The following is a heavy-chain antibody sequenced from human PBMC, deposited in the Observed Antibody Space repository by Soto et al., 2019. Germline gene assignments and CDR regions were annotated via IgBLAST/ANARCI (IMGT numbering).Heavy chain of an antibody. V-gene: IGHV3-20*04. Sequence: EVQLVDSGGGVVRPGGSLRLSCAASGFTFDDYAMNWVRQAPGKGLEWVSGISWNGGTTGYADSVKGRFTISRDNAKTARYLKLNSLRAEDTAFYYCSRDGGILWWWLDATVADRHAFDVWGQGTAVTVSS. CDR2: ISWNGGTT. CDR3: SRDGGILWWWLDATVADRHAFDV. D-gene: IGHD2-21*01. CDR1: GFTFDDYA. J-gene: IGHJ3*01.